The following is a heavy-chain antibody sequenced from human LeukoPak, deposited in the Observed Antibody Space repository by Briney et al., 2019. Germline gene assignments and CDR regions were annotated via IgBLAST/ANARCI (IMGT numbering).Heavy chain of an antibody. CDR1: GFTFSSYA. CDR2: ILYDGSNK. Sequence: GGSLRLSCAASGFTFSSYAMHWVRQAPGKGLEWVAVILYDGSNKYYADSVKGRFTISRDNSKNTLYLQMNSLRAEDTAVYYCARVKSKNSGWYRRAFDIWGQGTMVTVSS. J-gene: IGHJ3*02. V-gene: IGHV3-30*04. D-gene: IGHD6-19*01. CDR3: ARVKSKNSGWYRRAFDI.